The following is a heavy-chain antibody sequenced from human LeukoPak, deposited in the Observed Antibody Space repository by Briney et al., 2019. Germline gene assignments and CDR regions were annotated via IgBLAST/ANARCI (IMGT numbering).Heavy chain of an antibody. Sequence: GGSLRLSCAASGFTFSGYSMNWVRQAPGKGLEWVSSISTTSYYIHYADSLKGRVAISRDNAKNSLYLQMNSLRAEDTAVYYCARGGIYSQGFDYWGQGSLVTVSS. CDR2: ISTTSYYI. V-gene: IGHV3-21*01. J-gene: IGHJ4*02. CDR3: ARGGIYSQGFDY. D-gene: IGHD6-13*01. CDR1: GFTFSGYS.